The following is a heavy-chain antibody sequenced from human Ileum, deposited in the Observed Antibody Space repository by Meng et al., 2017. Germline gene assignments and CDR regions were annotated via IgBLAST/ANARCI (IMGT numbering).Heavy chain of an antibody. D-gene: IGHD3-16*01. CDR3: VREFRGGYFDY. Sequence: QVQLVQGWAEVKKPRASVKVSCKSSEYSFSNYYLHWRRQAPGQGLEWLGVGNPGGGSTNYAQKFQGRVTMTRDTSANTVYMELGSLKSEDTAVYYCVREFRGGYFDYWGQGTLVTVSS. J-gene: IGHJ4*02. V-gene: IGHV1-46*01. CDR1: EYSFSNYY. CDR2: GNPGGGST.